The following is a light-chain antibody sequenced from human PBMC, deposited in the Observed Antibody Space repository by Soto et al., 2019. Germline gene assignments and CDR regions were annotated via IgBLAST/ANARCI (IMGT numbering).Light chain of an antibody. CDR1: QSVSSSY. J-gene: IGKJ5*01. V-gene: IGKV3-20*01. CDR2: GAS. CDR3: QQDGSSPPSIT. Sequence: EIVLTQSPGTLSLSPGERATLSCRASQSVSSSYLAWYQQKPGQAPRHLIYGASIRATGIPDRFSGSGSGPEFTLTISRLEPEDFAVSYCQQDGSSPPSITFGQGTRLEIK.